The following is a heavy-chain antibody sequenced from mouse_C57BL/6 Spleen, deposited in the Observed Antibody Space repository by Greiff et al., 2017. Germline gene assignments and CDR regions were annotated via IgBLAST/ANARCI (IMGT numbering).Heavy chain of an antibody. CDR3: TAYGPSFAY. CDR2: IDPENGDT. D-gene: IGHD2-10*02. CDR1: GFNIKDDY. Sequence: VQLKESGAELVRPGASVKLSCTASGFNIKDDYMHWVKQRPEQGLEWIGWIDPENGDTEYASKFQGKATITADTSSNTAYLQLSSLTSEDTAVYYCTAYGPSFAYWGQGTLVTVSA. J-gene: IGHJ3*01. V-gene: IGHV14-4*01.